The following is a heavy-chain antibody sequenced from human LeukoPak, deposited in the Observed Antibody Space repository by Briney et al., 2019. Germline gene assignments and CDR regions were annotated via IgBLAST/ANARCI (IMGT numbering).Heavy chain of an antibody. CDR1: GGTFSSYA. Sequence: SVKVSCKASGGTFSSYAISWVRQAPGQGLEWMGRIIPIFGTANYAQKLQGRVTMTTDTSTSTAYMELRSLRSDDTAVYYCARVGNIVVVVAATHDYWGQGTLVTVSS. CDR3: ARVGNIVVVVAATHDY. D-gene: IGHD2-15*01. V-gene: IGHV1-69*05. J-gene: IGHJ4*02. CDR2: IIPIFGTA.